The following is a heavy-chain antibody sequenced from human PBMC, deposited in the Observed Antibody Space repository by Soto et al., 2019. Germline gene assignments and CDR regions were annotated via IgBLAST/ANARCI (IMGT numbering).Heavy chain of an antibody. CDR3: TTASYITSIIVRFDY. Sequence: GGSLRLSCAASGFTFSNAWMNWVRQAPGKGLEWVGRIKSKTDGGTTDYAAPVKGRFAISRDDSKNMVYLEMNSLQTEDTAIYYCTTASYITSIIVRFDYWGHGTLVPVSS. CDR2: IKSKTDGGTT. V-gene: IGHV3-15*07. CDR1: GFTFSNAW. D-gene: IGHD3-22*01. J-gene: IGHJ4*01.